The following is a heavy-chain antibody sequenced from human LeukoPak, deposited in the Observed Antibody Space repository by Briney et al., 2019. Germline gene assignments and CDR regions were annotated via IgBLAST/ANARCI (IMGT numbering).Heavy chain of an antibody. CDR1: GGSFSGYY. D-gene: IGHD3-22*01. Sequence: PSETLSLTCAVYGGSFSGYYWSWIRQPPGNGLEWIGEINHSGSTNYNTSLKSRVTISVDTSKNQFSLKLSSVTAADTAVYYCAREGVLYYYDSSGYYYFDYWGQGILVTVSS. J-gene: IGHJ4*02. CDR3: AREGVLYYYDSSGYYYFDY. CDR2: INHSGST. V-gene: IGHV4-34*01.